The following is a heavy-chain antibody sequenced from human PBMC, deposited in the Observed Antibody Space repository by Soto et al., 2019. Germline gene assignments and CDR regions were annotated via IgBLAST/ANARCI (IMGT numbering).Heavy chain of an antibody. D-gene: IGHD2-21*02. J-gene: IGHJ1*01. CDR1: GFTFGNYD. CDR2: ITSHGHIT. Sequence: GGSLRLSCSASGFTFGNYDMVWVRQAPGKGLEYISAITSHGHITYYADSVKGRFTISRDNAKNSLYLQMNSLRAEDTAIYYCARGSIVVTVIPPAMDFQHWGQGTLVTVSS. V-gene: IGHV3-64*04. CDR3: ARGSIVVTVIPPAMDFQH.